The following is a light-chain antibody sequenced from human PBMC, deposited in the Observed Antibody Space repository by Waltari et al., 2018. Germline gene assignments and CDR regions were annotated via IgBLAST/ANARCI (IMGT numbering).Light chain of an antibody. V-gene: IGKV1-39*01. CDR1: QRISNF. CDR2: AAS. CDR3: QQSYSSLYT. J-gene: IGKJ2*01. Sequence: DIQMTQSPSSLSASVGDRVTITCRASQRISNFLNWYQQKPGKAPKLLIHAASRWQSGVPSRFTASGSGKDFTLTISSLQPEDFATYFCQQSYSSLYTFGQGTKLEI.